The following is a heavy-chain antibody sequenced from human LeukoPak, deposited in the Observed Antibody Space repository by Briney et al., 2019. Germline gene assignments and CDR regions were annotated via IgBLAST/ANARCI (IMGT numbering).Heavy chain of an antibody. V-gene: IGHV3-30-3*01. CDR2: ISSDGSKK. Sequence: GGSLRLSCAASGSIFSSSAMRWVRQAPGKGLEWVAGISSDGSKKYYADSVKGRFSISRDNSKSTQSLQMSSLRADDTAIYYCARKLVDWGQGTVVTVSS. CDR1: GSIFSSSA. D-gene: IGHD3-3*02. CDR3: ARKLVD. J-gene: IGHJ4*02.